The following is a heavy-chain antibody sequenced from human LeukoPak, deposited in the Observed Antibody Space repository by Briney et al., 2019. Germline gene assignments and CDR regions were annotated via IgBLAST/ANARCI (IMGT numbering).Heavy chain of an antibody. J-gene: IGHJ4*02. V-gene: IGHV4-59*12. CDR2: IYYSGST. D-gene: IGHD5-12*01. CDR3: ARGSYSGYEVIDY. CDR1: GGSISSYY. Sequence: PSETLSLTCTVSGGSISSYYWSWIRQPPGKGLEWIGYIYYSGSTNYNPSLKSRVTISVDTSKNQFSLKLSSVTAADTAVYYCARGSYSGYEVIDYWGQGTLVTVSS.